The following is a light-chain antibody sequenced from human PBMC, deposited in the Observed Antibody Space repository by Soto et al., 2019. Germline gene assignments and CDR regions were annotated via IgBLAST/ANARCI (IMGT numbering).Light chain of an antibody. CDR2: GTS. J-gene: IGKJ3*01. CDR3: QQYNNWPPKIT. V-gene: IGKV3-15*01. CDR1: QSVSSN. Sequence: TVMTQSPATLSVSLGEGATLSCRASQSVSSNLAWYQQKPGQAPRLLIYGTSTRATGIPARFSGSGSGTDFTLTISSLQSEDFAVYYCQQYNNWPPKITFGPGTKGDMK.